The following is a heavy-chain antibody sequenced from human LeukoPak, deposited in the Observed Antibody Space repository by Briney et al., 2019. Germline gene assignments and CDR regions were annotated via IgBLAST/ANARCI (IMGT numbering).Heavy chain of an antibody. D-gene: IGHD5-18*01. CDR2: ISGSGGST. Sequence: GGSLRLSCAASGFTFSSAAMTWVRQAPGKGLEWVSAISGSGGSTYYADSVKGRFTISRDNSKNTLYLQMNSLRAEDTAVYYCAKRHGYSYGHFDYWGQGTLVTVSS. CDR3: AKRHGYSYGHFDY. V-gene: IGHV3-23*01. J-gene: IGHJ4*02. CDR1: GFTFSSAA.